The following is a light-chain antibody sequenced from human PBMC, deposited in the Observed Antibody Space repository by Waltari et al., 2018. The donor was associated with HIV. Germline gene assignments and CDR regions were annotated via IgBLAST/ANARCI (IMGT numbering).Light chain of an antibody. CDR1: SSDVGGYNY. V-gene: IGLV2-11*01. CDR3: CSNAARATYV. J-gene: IGLJ1*01. Sequence: QSALAQPRSVSGSPGQSVTISCTGTSSDVGGYNYVSWFQHHPGKAPKLLIYHVTKRPSGVPDRFSASKSGNTASPTIPGLQAEDEAEYYCCSNAARATYVFGTGTQVTVL. CDR2: HVT.